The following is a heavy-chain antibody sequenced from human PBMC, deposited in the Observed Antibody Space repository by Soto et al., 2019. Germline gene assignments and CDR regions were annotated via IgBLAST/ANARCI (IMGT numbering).Heavy chain of an antibody. D-gene: IGHD4-4*01. CDR1: GFTFGDYA. V-gene: IGHV3-49*04. Sequence: GGSLRLSCTASGFTFGDYAMSWVRQAPGKGLEWVGFIRSKAYGGTTEYAASVKGRFTISRDDSKSIAYLQMNSLKTEDTAVYYCTREPIYSNYWYFDLWGRGTLVTVSS. CDR2: IRSKAYGGTT. CDR3: TREPIYSNYWYFDL. J-gene: IGHJ2*01.